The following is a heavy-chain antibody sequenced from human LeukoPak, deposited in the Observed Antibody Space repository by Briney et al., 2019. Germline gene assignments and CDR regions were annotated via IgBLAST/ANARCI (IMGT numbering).Heavy chain of an antibody. Sequence: ASVKVSCKSSGYSFTTYGITWVRQAPGQGLEWMGWISTDNGDTNYAQKLQGRVTMTTDTSTSTAYMELRSLRSDDTAVYYCARDIPRGWLDPWGPGTLVTVSS. V-gene: IGHV1-18*01. CDR1: GYSFTTYG. J-gene: IGHJ5*02. CDR2: ISTDNGDT. CDR3: ARDIPRGWLDP.